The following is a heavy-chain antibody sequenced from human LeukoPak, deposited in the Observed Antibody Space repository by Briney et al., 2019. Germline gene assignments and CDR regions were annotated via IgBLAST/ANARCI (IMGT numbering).Heavy chain of an antibody. D-gene: IGHD2-2*01. Sequence: GGSLRLSCAASGFTFSSYSMNWVRQAPGKGLEWVSYISSSSSTIYYADSVEGRFTISRDIAKNSLYLQMNSLRAEDTAVYYCARDGGCSSTSCYSRFNWFDPWGQGTLVTVSS. CDR2: ISSSSSTI. V-gene: IGHV3-48*01. CDR3: ARDGGCSSTSCYSRFNWFDP. J-gene: IGHJ5*02. CDR1: GFTFSSYS.